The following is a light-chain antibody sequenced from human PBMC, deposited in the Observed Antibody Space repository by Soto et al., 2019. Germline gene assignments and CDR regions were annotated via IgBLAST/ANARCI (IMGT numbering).Light chain of an antibody. J-gene: IGLJ1*01. CDR1: SSDVGGYNF. Sequence: QSVLTQPPSASGSPGQSVTISCTGTSSDVGGYNFVSWYQQYPGKAPKLMIYEVTKRPSGVPDRFSGSKSGNTASLTVSGLQAEDEADYYCSSYAGSNNVFGTGTKVPV. CDR2: EVT. CDR3: SSYAGSNNV. V-gene: IGLV2-8*01.